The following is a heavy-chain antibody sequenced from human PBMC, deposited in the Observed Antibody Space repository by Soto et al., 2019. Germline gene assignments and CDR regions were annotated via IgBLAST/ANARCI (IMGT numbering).Heavy chain of an antibody. J-gene: IGHJ4*02. CDR2: IYYSGST. V-gene: IGHV4-31*03. CDR3: ARMVYPTPSPLYFDY. Sequence: QVQLQESGPGLVKPSQTLSLTCTVSGGSISSGGYYWSWIRQHPGKGLEWIGYIYYSGSTYYNPSLKSRVTISVDTSKNQFSLKLSSVTAADTAVYYCARMVYPTPSPLYFDYWGQGTLVTVSS. CDR1: GGSISSGGYY. D-gene: IGHD2-8*01.